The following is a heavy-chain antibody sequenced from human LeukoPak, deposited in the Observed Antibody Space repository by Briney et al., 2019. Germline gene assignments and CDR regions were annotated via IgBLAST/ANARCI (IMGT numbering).Heavy chain of an antibody. CDR1: GYIFTDYY. CDR2: INPNSGGT. Sequence: GASVKVSCKASGYIFTDYYMHWVRQAPGQELGWMGRINPNSGGTNYAQKFQGRVTMTRNTSISTAYMELSSLRSEDTAVYYCARVGRYCSSTSCSRRYNWFDPWGQGTLVTVSS. J-gene: IGHJ5*02. CDR3: ARVGRYCSSTSCSRRYNWFDP. D-gene: IGHD2-2*01. V-gene: IGHV1/OR15-1*04.